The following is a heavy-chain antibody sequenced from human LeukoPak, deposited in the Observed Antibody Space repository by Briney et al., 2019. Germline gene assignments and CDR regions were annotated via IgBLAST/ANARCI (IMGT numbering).Heavy chain of an antibody. CDR1: GGTFSSYA. J-gene: IGHJ4*02. CDR2: IIPILGIA. V-gene: IGHV1-69*04. CDR3: ARETYYYDSSGYYYGEYFDY. D-gene: IGHD3-22*01. Sequence: SVKVSCKASGGTFSSYAIRWVRPAPGQGLEWMGRIIPILGIANYAQKFQGRVTITADKSTSTAYMELSSLRSEDTAVYYCARETYYYDSSGYYYGEYFDYWGQGTLVTVSS.